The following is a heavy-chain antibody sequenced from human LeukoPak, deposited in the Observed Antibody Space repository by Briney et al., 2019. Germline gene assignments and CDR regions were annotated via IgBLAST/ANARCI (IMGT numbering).Heavy chain of an antibody. CDR2: INPIFGTA. CDR1: GGTFSSYA. D-gene: IGHD3-22*01. Sequence: ASVKVSCKASGGTFSSYAISWVRQAPGQGLEWMGGINPIFGTANYAQKFQGRVTITTDESTSTAYMELSSLRSEDTAVYYCARGNYDSSGNLYWFDPWGQGTLVTVSS. J-gene: IGHJ5*02. V-gene: IGHV1-69*05. CDR3: ARGNYDSSGNLYWFDP.